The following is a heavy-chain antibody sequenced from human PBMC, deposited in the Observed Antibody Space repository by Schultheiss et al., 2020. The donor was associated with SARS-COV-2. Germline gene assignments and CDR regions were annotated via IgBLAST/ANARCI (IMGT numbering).Heavy chain of an antibody. CDR2: IGTGGDT. V-gene: IGHV3-66*01. CDR3: ARDLSGSGYFY. J-gene: IGHJ4*02. CDR1: GFTFSNSD. Sequence: GGSLRLSCAASGFTFSNSDMNWVHQAPGKGLEWVSAIGTGGDTYYADSVMGRFTISRDNSKNTLYLQMNSLRAEDTAVYYCARDLSGSGYFYWGQGTLVTVSS. D-gene: IGHD3-22*01.